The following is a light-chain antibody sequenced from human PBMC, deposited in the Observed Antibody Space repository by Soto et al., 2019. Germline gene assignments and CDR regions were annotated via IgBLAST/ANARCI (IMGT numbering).Light chain of an antibody. CDR3: QQYDSSPWT. CDR2: GTF. V-gene: IGKV3-20*01. Sequence: EIVLTQSPGTLSLSPGERVTLSCRASQSVSSSYLAWYQQKPGQAPRLLIHGTFSRATGIPDRFGGSGSGTDFTLTISRLEPEDFAVYYCQQYDSSPWTVGQGTKVDSK. J-gene: IGKJ1*01. CDR1: QSVSSSY.